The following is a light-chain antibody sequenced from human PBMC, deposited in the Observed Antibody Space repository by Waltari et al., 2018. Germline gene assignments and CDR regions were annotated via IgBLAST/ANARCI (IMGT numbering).Light chain of an antibody. CDR1: QGISSR. CDR2: DAS. CDR3: QQVNSFPRT. Sequence: DSQMTQSPSSVSASVGDRVPPTCRASQGISSRVAWYQQKPGKAPKLLIYDASSLHSGVPSRFSGSGSGTDFTLTIRSLQPEDFATYYCQQVNSFPRTFGQGTKVEVK. V-gene: IGKV1-12*01. J-gene: IGKJ1*01.